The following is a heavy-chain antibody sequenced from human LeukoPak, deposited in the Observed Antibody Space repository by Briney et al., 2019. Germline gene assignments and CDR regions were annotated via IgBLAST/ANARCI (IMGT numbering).Heavy chain of an antibody. CDR1: GGSISSYY. CDR3: ARESYSSSWFSDY. D-gene: IGHD6-13*01. J-gene: IGHJ4*02. CDR2: IYYSGST. V-gene: IGHV4-59*01. Sequence: PSETLSLTCTVSGGSISSYYWSWIRQPPGKGLEWIGYIYYSGSTNYNPSPKSRVTISVDTSKNQFSLKLSSVTADDTAVYYCARESYSSSWFSDYWGQGTLVTVSS.